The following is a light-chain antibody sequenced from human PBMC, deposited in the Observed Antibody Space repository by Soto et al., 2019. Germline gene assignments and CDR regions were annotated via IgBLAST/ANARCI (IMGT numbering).Light chain of an antibody. CDR3: AAWDDSLSGYV. J-gene: IGLJ1*01. CDR1: SSNIGSDY. CDR2: RNN. Sequence: QSVLTQPPSASGTPGQRVTISRSGSSSNIGSDYVYWYQQFPGTAPKLLIYRNNQRPSGVPDRFSGSKSGTSASLAISGLRSEDEADYYCAAWDDSLSGYVFGTGTKLTVL. V-gene: IGLV1-47*01.